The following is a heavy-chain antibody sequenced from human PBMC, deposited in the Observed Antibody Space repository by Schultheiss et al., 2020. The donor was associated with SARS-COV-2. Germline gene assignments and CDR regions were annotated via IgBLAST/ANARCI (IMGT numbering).Heavy chain of an antibody. J-gene: IGHJ6*02. V-gene: IGHV2-5*01. Sequence: SGPTLVKPTQTLTLTCTFSGFSLSTSGVGVGWIRQPPGKALEWLALIYWNDDKRYSTSLQTRLTISVDTSKNQVVLTMTNMDPVDTATYYCARSLYSSSTDVWGQGTTVTVSS. CDR2: IYWNDDK. CDR3: ARSLYSSSTDV. D-gene: IGHD6-6*01. CDR1: GFSLSTSGVG.